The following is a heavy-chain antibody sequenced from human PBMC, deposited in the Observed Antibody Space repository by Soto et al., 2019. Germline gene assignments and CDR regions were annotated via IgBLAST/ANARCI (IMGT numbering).Heavy chain of an antibody. CDR1: GLTVSQNY. V-gene: IGHV3-53*01. CDR3: VRPRPSGENYGMDV. D-gene: IGHD1-26*01. CDR2: LYAEGST. Sequence: VQLVESGGGLIQPGGSLRLSCVAPGLTVSQNYMAWVRQAPEMGPQWVSVLYAEGSTYYTESVKGRFTISRDPSKNTLFLQMDGLRAEDTAVYYCVRPRPSGENYGMDVWGQGTTVTVSS. J-gene: IGHJ6*02.